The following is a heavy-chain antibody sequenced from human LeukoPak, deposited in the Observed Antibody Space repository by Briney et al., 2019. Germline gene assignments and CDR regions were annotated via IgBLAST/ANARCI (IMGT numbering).Heavy chain of an antibody. Sequence: PSETLSLTCTVSGGSISSYYWSWIRQPAGKGLEWIGRIYTSGSTNYNPSLKSRVTMLVDTSKNQFSLKLSSVTAADTAVYYCARGLGYCSSTSCYLRANNWFDPWGQGTLVTVSS. CDR1: GGSISSYY. J-gene: IGHJ5*02. D-gene: IGHD2-2*01. CDR2: IYTSGST. CDR3: ARGLGYCSSTSCYLRANNWFDP. V-gene: IGHV4-4*07.